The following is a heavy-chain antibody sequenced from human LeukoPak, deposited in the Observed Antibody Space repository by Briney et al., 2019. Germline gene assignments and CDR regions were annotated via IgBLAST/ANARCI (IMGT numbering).Heavy chain of an antibody. CDR2: ISYDGSNK. Sequence: GRSLRLSCAASGFTFSSHGMHWVRQAPGKGLEWVAVISYDGSNKYYADSVKGRFTISRDNSKNTLYLQMNSLRAEDTAVYYCAKDRDDILTTYYFDYWGQGTLVTVSS. J-gene: IGHJ4*02. D-gene: IGHD3-9*01. CDR3: AKDRDDILTTYYFDY. V-gene: IGHV3-30*18. CDR1: GFTFSSHG.